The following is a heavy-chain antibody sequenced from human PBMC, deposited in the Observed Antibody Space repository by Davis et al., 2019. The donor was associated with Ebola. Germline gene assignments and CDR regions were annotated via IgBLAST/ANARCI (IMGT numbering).Heavy chain of an antibody. D-gene: IGHD6-19*01. Sequence: ESLKISCAGSGFTSSSYWMSWVRQAPGKGLEWIGSTDFSGYTHYNPSLGSRFSISIDTSKNQFSLQLNSVTPEDTAVYYCARGGWASGMDVWGQGTTVTVSS. CDR1: GFTSSSYW. V-gene: IGHV4-34*01. J-gene: IGHJ6*02. CDR2: TDFSGYT. CDR3: ARGGWASGMDV.